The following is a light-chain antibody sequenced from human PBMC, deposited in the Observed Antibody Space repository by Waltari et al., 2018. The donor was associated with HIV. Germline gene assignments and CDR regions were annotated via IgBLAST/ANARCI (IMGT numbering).Light chain of an antibody. V-gene: IGKV3-15*01. CDR3: QQYNNWPPLT. CDR2: DAS. Sequence: ILMTQSPATLSVSPGERVALSCRPSQSVGSNLAWYQQKPGQAPRLLIYDASSRATGIPAMFSGSGSGTEFTLTISNLQSEDFAVYYCQQYNNWPPLTFGGGTKVEIK. J-gene: IGKJ4*01. CDR1: QSVGSN.